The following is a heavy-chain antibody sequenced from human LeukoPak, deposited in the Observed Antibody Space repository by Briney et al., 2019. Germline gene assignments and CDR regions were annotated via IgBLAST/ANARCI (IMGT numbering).Heavy chain of an antibody. J-gene: IGHJ4*02. CDR2: ISGSGGST. Sequence: GGSLRLSCAASGFTFSSYAMSWVRQAPGKGLEWVSAISGSGGSTYYADSVKGRFTISRDNSKNTLYLQNSLRAEDTAVYYCAKDLQTDGYSYGNGDYRGQGTLVTVSS. V-gene: IGHV3-23*01. CDR3: AKDLQTDGYSYGNGDY. CDR1: GFTFSSYA. D-gene: IGHD5-18*01.